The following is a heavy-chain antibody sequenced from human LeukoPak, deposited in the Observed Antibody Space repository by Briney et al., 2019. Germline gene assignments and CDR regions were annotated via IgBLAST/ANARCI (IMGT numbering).Heavy chain of an antibody. V-gene: IGHV4-31*03. J-gene: IGHJ6*02. D-gene: IGHD3-10*01. Sequence: SQTLSLTCTVSGGSISSGGYYWSWIRQHPGKGLEWIGYIYYSGSTYYNPSLKSRVTISVDTSKNQFSLKLSSVTAADTAVYYCARGVGYYGSGSYGPTDYYGMDVWGQGTTVTVSS. CDR1: GGSISSGGYY. CDR3: ARGVGYYGSGSYGPTDYYGMDV. CDR2: IYYSGST.